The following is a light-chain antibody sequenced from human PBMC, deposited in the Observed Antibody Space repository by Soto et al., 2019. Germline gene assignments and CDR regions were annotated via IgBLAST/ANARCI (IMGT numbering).Light chain of an antibody. CDR3: HQRQSWPRT. Sequence: IKLTQSPSSLSASVGDRVTITCRASQGISSYLAWYQQKPGKAPKLLIYTASTLQSGVPSRFSGSGSGTDFTLTISDVQPEDFALYYCHQRQSWPRTFGQGTKVDIK. CDR1: QGISSY. CDR2: TAS. V-gene: IGKV1-9*01. J-gene: IGKJ1*01.